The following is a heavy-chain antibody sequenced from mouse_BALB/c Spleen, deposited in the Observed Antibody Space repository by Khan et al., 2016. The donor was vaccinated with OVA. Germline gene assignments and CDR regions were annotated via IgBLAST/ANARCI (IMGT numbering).Heavy chain of an antibody. CDR3: ARQPYYHYNIMDY. D-gene: IGHD2-10*01. Sequence: VQLQESGPGLAAPSQSLSITCTISGFSLTTYGVHWVRQPPGKGLEWLVVIWSDGTTNYNSALKSRLTITKDNSQSQVFLKMNRLQTDDTAIYFCARQPYYHYNIMDYWGQGTSVTVSS. CDR1: GFSLTTYG. J-gene: IGHJ4*01. V-gene: IGHV2-6-1*01. CDR2: IWSDGTT.